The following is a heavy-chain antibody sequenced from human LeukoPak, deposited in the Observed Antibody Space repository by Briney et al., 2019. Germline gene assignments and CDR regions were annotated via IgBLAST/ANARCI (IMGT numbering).Heavy chain of an antibody. CDR3: AELGITMIGGV. D-gene: IGHD3-10*02. J-gene: IGHJ6*04. Sequence: GGSLRLSCAASGFTFSSYEMNWVRQAPGKGLEWVSYISSSGSTIYYADSMKGRFTISRDNAKNSLYLQMNSLRAEDTAVYYCAELGITMIGGVWGKGTTVTISS. CDR2: ISSSGSTI. V-gene: IGHV3-48*03. CDR1: GFTFSSYE.